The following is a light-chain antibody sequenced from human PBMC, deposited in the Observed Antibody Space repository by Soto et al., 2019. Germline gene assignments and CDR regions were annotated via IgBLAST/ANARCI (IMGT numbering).Light chain of an antibody. CDR2: GAS. CDR1: QSVGNNY. J-gene: IGKJ2*01. V-gene: IGKV3-20*01. CDR3: QHHGNPPYT. Sequence: EIVLTQSPGTLSLSPGERATLSCRASQSVGNNYLAWYQQKIGQAPRLLIFGASSRAAGIPDRFGGSGSGTDFTLTISRLEPEDFAVYYCQHHGNPPYTCAQGTRLEIK.